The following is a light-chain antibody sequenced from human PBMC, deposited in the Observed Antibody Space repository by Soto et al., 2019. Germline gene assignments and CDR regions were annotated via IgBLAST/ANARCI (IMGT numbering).Light chain of an antibody. V-gene: IGLV4-69*01. CDR2: QNFDGSH. Sequence: QSVLTQAPSASASLGASVKLTCTPSSGHSRYPTAWHQQQPEKRPRYLMNQNFDGSHSKGDGIPDRFSGSSSGAERYLTISSLQSEDEADYYCQTWGTGIGVFGGGTKLTVL. J-gene: IGLJ3*02. CDR3: QTWGTGIGV. CDR1: SGHSRYP.